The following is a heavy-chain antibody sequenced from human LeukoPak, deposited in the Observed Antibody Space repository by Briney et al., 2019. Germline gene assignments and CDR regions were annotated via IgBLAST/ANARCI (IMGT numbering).Heavy chain of an antibody. CDR3: ARLPAAMRTYNWFDP. V-gene: IGHV5-51*01. J-gene: IGHJ5*02. Sequence: GESLKISCKGSGYSFNIYWIAWVRQMPGKGLEWMGIIYPGDSDTRYSPSFQGQVTISADKSISTAYLQWSSLKASDTAMYYCARLPAAMRTYNWFDPWGQGTLVTVSS. CDR2: IYPGDSDT. CDR1: GYSFNIYW. D-gene: IGHD2-2*01.